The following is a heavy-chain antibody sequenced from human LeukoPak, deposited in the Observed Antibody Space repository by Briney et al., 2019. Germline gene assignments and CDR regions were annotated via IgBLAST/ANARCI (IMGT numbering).Heavy chain of an antibody. CDR3: ARSGSNWSCDS. CDR1: GYTFSHYG. D-gene: IGHD6-13*01. Sequence: ASVKVSCKASGYTFSHYGVQWVRQAPGQALEWMGWINAGDGDGTIYSEKFQSRLTMTTDTSATTLYMELNSLRYEDTAIYYCARSGSNWSCDSWGQGTLVTVSS. V-gene: IGHV1-3*01. CDR2: INAGDGDGT. J-gene: IGHJ4*02.